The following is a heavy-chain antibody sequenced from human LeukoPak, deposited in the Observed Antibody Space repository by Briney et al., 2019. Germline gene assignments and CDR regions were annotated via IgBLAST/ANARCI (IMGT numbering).Heavy chain of an antibody. CDR2: ISAYNGKR. CDR3: AREVGRAAGTGDY. CDR1: GYTFTSYG. V-gene: IGHV1-18*04. Sequence: ASVKVSCKASGYTFTSYGMSRVGQAPGQGGEGMGWISAYNGKRNYAQKLQGRVTMTTDTSTSTAYMELRSLRSDDTAVYYCAREVGRAAGTGDYWGQGTLVTVSS. D-gene: IGHD6-13*01. J-gene: IGHJ4*02.